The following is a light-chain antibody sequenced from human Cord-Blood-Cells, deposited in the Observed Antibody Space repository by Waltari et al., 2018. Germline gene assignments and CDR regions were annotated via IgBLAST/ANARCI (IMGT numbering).Light chain of an antibody. CDR1: QDISKY. Sequence: DNQMHQSSSSLSALVGNSVITTCPASQDISKYLNWYQQKPGKAPKLLIYDASNLETGVPSRFSGSGSGTDFTFTISSLQPEDIATYYCQQYDNLPLTFGGGTKVEIK. V-gene: IGKV1-33*01. CDR2: DAS. CDR3: QQYDNLPLT. J-gene: IGKJ4*01.